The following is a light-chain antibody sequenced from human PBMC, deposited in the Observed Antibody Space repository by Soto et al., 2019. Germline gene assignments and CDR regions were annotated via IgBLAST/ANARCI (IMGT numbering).Light chain of an antibody. CDR2: AAS. CDR3: QQANSFPLT. V-gene: IGKV1-12*01. Sequence: DIHMTRSPSFLSASGVDRVTRIFRASQGISSWLAWYQQKAGKAPKLLIYAASSLQSGVPSRFSGSGSGTDFTLTISSLQPEDFATYYCQQANSFPLTFGGGTKVDIK. J-gene: IGKJ4*01. CDR1: QGISSW.